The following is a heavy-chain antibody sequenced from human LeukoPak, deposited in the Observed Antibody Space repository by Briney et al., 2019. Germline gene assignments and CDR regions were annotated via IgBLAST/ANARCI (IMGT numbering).Heavy chain of an antibody. V-gene: IGHV3-7*01. CDR3: ARIPGLVRGVIITECYFDY. CDR1: GFTFSSYW. J-gene: IGHJ4*02. D-gene: IGHD3-10*01. Sequence: GGSLRLSCAASGFTFSSYWMSWVRQAPGKGLEWVANIKQDGSEKYYVDSVKGRFTISRDNAKNSLYLQMNSLRAEDTAVYYCARIPGLVRGVIITECYFDYCGQGTLVTVSS. CDR2: IKQDGSEK.